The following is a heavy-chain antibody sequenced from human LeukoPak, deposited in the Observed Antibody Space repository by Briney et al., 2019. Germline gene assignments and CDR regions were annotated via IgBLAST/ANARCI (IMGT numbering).Heavy chain of an antibody. Sequence: PSGTLSLTCTVSGGSISSNSDYWGWIRQPPGKGLEWVGSLSYSGSTFYNPSLKSRVTISVDTSKNQFTLKLSSVTAADTAVYYCARLVGGYDQPLDYWGQGTLVTVSS. J-gene: IGHJ4*02. CDR2: LSYSGST. D-gene: IGHD5-12*01. CDR1: GGSISSNSDY. CDR3: ARLVGGYDQPLDY. V-gene: IGHV4-39*01.